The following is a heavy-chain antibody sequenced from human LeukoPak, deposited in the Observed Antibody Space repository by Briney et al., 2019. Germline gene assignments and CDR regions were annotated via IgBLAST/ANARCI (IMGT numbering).Heavy chain of an antibody. CDR2: IYYSGST. D-gene: IGHD2/OR15-2a*01. Sequence: SETLSLTCTVSGGSISGYYWTWLRQSPGKGLEWLGYIYYSGSTNYNPSLKSRLTISVDTSKNQFSLKLTSVTAADTAVYYCARDVFFRAHNWFDPWGQGTLVTVSS. CDR1: GGSISGYY. J-gene: IGHJ5*02. CDR3: ARDVFFRAHNWFDP. V-gene: IGHV4-59*12.